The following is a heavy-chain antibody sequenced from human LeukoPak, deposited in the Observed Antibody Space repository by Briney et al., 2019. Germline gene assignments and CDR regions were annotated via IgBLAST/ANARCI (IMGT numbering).Heavy chain of an antibody. J-gene: IGHJ4*02. V-gene: IGHV4-31*03. Sequence: SETLSLTCTVSGGSISSSSYYWGWIRQPPGKGLEWIGYIYYSGSTYYNPSLKSRVTISVDTSKNQFSLKLSSVTAADTAVYYCARVQVTMVRGPKGYFDYWGQGTLVTVSS. CDR2: IYYSGST. CDR3: ARVQVTMVRGPKGYFDY. D-gene: IGHD3-10*01. CDR1: GGSISSSSYY.